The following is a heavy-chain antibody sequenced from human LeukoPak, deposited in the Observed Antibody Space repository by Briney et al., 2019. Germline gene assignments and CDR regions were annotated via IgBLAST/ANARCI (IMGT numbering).Heavy chain of an antibody. CDR1: GFTFSSYE. CDR3: AARHSSGWPLYDS. V-gene: IGHV3-48*03. D-gene: IGHD6-19*01. Sequence: PGGSLRLSCAASGFTFSSYEMNWVRQAPGKGLEWVSYISSSGSTIYYADSVKGRFTISRDNAKNSLYLQMNSLRAEDTAVYYCAARHSSGWPLYDSWGQGTLVTVSS. J-gene: IGHJ4*02. CDR2: ISSSGSTI.